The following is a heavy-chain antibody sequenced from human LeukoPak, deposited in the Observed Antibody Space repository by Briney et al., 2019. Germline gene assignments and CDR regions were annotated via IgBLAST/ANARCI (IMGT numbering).Heavy chain of an antibody. J-gene: IGHJ4*02. CDR3: ARSYSLTAMVPFDC. CDR2: ISSSGSTI. D-gene: IGHD5-18*01. CDR1: GFTFSDYY. V-gene: IGHV3-11*01. Sequence: PGGSLRLSCAASGFTFSDYYMSWIRQAPGKGLEWVSYISSSGSTIYYADSVKGRFTISRDNAKNSLYLQMNSLRAEDTVVYYCARSYSLTAMVPFDCWGQGTLVTVSS.